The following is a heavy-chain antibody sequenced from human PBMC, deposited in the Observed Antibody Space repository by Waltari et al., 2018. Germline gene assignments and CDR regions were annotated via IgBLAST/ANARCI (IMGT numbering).Heavy chain of an antibody. CDR1: GFTFDDYA. Sequence: EVQLVESGGGLVQPGRSLRLSCAASGFTFDDYAMHWVRQAPGKGLEWVSGISWNSGSIGYADSVKGRFTISRDNAKNSLYLQMNSLRAEDTALYYCAGRILRMTTVPGAFDIWGQGTMVTVSS. CDR3: AGRILRMTTVPGAFDI. D-gene: IGHD4-4*01. J-gene: IGHJ3*02. V-gene: IGHV3-9*01. CDR2: ISWNSGSI.